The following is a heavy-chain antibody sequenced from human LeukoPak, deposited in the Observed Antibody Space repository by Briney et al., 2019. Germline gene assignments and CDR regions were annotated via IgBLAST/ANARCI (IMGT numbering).Heavy chain of an antibody. CDR2: IIPIFGTA. J-gene: IGHJ6*02. CDR3: ARDVWTHPYYYYYGMDV. V-gene: IGHV1-69*13. D-gene: IGHD2-21*01. CDR1: GGTFSSYA. Sequence: SVNVSCTASGGTFSSYAISWVRQAPGQGLEWMGGIIPIFGTANYAQKFQGRVTITADESTSTAYMELSSLRSEDTAVCYCARDVWTHPYYYYYGMDVWGQGTTVTISS.